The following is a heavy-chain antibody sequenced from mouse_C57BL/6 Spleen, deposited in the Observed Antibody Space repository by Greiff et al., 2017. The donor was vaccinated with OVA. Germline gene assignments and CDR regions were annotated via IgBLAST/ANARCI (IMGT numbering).Heavy chain of an antibody. CDR3: TRIYYDYGDY. D-gene: IGHD2-4*01. Sequence: QVQLQQSGAELVRPGASVTLSCKASGYTFTDYEMHWVKQTPVHGLEWIGAIDPETGGTAYNQKFKGKAILTADKSSSTAYMELRSLTSEDSAVSYCTRIYYDYGDYWGQGTTLTVSS. CDR2: IDPETGGT. J-gene: IGHJ2*01. V-gene: IGHV1-15*01. CDR1: GYTFTDYE.